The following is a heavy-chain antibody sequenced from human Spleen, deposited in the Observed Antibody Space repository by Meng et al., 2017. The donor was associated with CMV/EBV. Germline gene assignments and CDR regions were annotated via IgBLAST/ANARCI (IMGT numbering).Heavy chain of an antibody. V-gene: IGHV1-58*01. CDR2: IAVGGGNA. Sequence: SVKVSCKASGFTFSSSAVQWVRQARGQRLEWIGWIAVGGGNADYAQKFQERVTITRDMSTSTAYMELSSLRSEDTAVYYCAAEYEYSSSYWYFDVWGRGTLVTSPQ. CDR1: GFTFSSSA. J-gene: IGHJ2*01. D-gene: IGHD6-6*01. CDR3: AAEYEYSSSYWYFDV.